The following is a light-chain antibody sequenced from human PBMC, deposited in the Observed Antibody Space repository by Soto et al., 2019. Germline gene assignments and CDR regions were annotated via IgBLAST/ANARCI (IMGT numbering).Light chain of an antibody. CDR3: SSYAGSNNFVV. Sequence: QSALTQPPSASGSPGQSVTISCTGTSSDVGGYNYVSWYQQHPGKAPKVIIYDVSKRPSGVPDRFSGSKSGNTASLTVSGLQAEDEADYFCSSYAGSNNFVVFGGGTKLTV. V-gene: IGLV2-8*01. CDR1: SSDVGGYNY. CDR2: DVS. J-gene: IGLJ2*01.